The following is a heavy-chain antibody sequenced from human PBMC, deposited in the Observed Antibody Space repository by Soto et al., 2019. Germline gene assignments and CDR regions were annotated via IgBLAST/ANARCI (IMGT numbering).Heavy chain of an antibody. D-gene: IGHD3-22*01. CDR3: ARDDDYEANAFDY. CDR1: GFTFRRYG. J-gene: IGHJ4*02. V-gene: IGHV3-33*01. Sequence: GGSLRLSCAASGFTFRRYGMHWGRQAPGKGLEWVALIWNDGIRKVYVDSVKGRFTISRDNSKNTLDLQMNSLRAGDTAVYYCARDDDYEANAFDYWGPGTLVTVSS. CDR2: IWNDGIRK.